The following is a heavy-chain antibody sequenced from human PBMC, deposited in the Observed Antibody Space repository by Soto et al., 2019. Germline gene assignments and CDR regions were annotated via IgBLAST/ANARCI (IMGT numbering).Heavy chain of an antibody. D-gene: IGHD2-15*01. CDR2: IIPIFTTA. CDR3: ARHTDIVVVVAATPFSGFDP. CDR1: GGTFSSYA. Sequence: QVQLVQSGAEVKKPGSSVKVSCKASGGTFSSYAISWVRQAPGQGLEWMGGIIPIFTTANYAQKFQGRVTITADESTSTAYMELSSLRSEDTAVYYCARHTDIVVVVAATPFSGFDPWGQGTLVTVSS. V-gene: IGHV1-69*12. J-gene: IGHJ5*02.